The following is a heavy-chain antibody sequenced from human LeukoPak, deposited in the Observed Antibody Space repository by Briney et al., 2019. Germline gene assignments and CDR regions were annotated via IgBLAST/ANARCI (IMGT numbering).Heavy chain of an antibody. Sequence: AAVQVPCMACVYTFTGYYLLWLRPAPGQGRAWMGRINPNSGGKNYAQKFQDRVNMTRDTSISTAYMELSRLRSDDTAVNYCARLAAADVYWGRGTLVTVSS. V-gene: IGHV1-2*02. CDR1: VYTFTGYY. J-gene: IGHJ4*02. CDR3: ARLAAADVY. D-gene: IGHD6-13*01. CDR2: INPNSGGK.